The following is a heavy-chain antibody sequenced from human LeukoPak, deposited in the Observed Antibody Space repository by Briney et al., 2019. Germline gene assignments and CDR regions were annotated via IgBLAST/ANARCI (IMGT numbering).Heavy chain of an antibody. CDR3: AKDEVYYGSGSYYNGGFDY. V-gene: IGHV3-23*01. CDR1: GFTFSSYA. D-gene: IGHD3-10*01. CDR2: ISGSGGST. Sequence: PGGSLRLSCAASGFTFSSYAMHWVRQAPGKGLEWVSAISGSGGSTYYADSVKGRFTISRDNSKNTLYLQMNSLRAEDTAVYYCAKDEVYYGSGSYYNGGFDYWGQGTLVTVSS. J-gene: IGHJ4*02.